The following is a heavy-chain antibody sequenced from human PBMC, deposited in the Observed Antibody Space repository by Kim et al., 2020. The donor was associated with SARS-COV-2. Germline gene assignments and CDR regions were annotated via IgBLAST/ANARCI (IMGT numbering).Heavy chain of an antibody. Sequence: GGSLRLSCAASGFTFSSYAMHWVRQAPGKGLEWVAVISYDGSNKYYADSVKGRFTISRDNSKNTLYLQMNSLRAEDTAVYYCARDAVLLWFGELGYWGQGTLVTVSS. V-gene: IGHV3-30*04. CDR1: GFTFSSYA. CDR2: ISYDGSNK. D-gene: IGHD3-10*01. CDR3: ARDAVLLWFGELGY. J-gene: IGHJ4*02.